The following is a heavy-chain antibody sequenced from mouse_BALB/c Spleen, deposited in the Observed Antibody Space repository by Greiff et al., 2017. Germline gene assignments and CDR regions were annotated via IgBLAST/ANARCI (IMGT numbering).Heavy chain of an antibody. CDR3: ARHYRYDGGYAMDD. J-gene: IGHJ4*01. Sequence: EVQLVESGGGLVQPGGSLKLSCAASGFTFSSYTMSWVRQTPEKRLEWVAYISNGGGSTYYPDTVKGRFTISRDNAKNTLYLQMSSLKSEDTAMYYCARHYRYDGGYAMDDWGQGTSVTVSS. D-gene: IGHD2-14*01. V-gene: IGHV5-12-2*01. CDR1: GFTFSSYT. CDR2: ISNGGGST.